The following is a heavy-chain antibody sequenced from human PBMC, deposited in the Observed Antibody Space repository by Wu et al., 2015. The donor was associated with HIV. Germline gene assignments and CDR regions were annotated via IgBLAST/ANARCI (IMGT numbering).Heavy chain of an antibody. V-gene: IGHV1-2*02. CDR1: GGTLSSYG. D-gene: IGHD3-22*01. CDR3: ARVEYYYDTSGYYGLGY. CDR2: IIPDSGDT. J-gene: IGHJ4*02. Sequence: QVQLVQSGAEVKKPGSSVKVSCKASGGTLSSYGFTWVRQAPGQGLEWMGGIIPDSGDTSYAQKFKGRVTMTRDTPSTTAYMELSRLRSDDTAVYYCARVEYYYDTSGYYGLGYWGQGTLVTVSS.